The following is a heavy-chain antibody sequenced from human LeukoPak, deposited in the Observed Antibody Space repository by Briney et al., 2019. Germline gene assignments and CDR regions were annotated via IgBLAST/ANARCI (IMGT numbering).Heavy chain of an antibody. D-gene: IGHD1-26*01. CDR2: IIPIFGTA. Sequence: SVKVCCQASGCTFSSYAIYWVRQTPAQGIEWVGGIIPIFGTANYAQKLKGRVTITADESTSTAYMELSSLRAEDTGVYYCARTGQYSGSYPTGFDYWGQRTLVTVSS. CDR1: GCTFSSYA. V-gene: IGHV1-69*13. CDR3: ARTGQYSGSYPTGFDY. J-gene: IGHJ4*02.